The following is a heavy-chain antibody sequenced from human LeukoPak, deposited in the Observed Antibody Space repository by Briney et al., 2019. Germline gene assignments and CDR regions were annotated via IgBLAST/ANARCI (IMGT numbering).Heavy chain of an antibody. D-gene: IGHD3-3*01. CDR2: IYYSGTT. V-gene: IGHV4-59*02. CDR1: GGSVSGYY. Sequence: SETLSLTCTVSGGSVSGYYWSWIRQPPGKGLEWIGYIYYSGTTKYNPSLESRVTISVDTSKNQFSLKMSSVTAADTAVYYCAKDVGGVVASRGFDPWGQGTLVIVSS. J-gene: IGHJ5*02. CDR3: AKDVGGVVASRGFDP.